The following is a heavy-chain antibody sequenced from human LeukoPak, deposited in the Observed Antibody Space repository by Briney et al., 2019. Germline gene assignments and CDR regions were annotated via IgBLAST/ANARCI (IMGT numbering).Heavy chain of an antibody. D-gene: IGHD2-15*01. Sequence: ASVKVSCKASGGTFSSYAISWVRQAPGQGLEWMGRIIPILGIANYAQKFQGRVTITADKSTSTAYMELSSLRSEDTAVYYCAMFEYCSGGSCYDWFDPWGQGTLVTVSS. V-gene: IGHV1-69*04. CDR1: GGTFSSYA. CDR2: IIPILGIA. J-gene: IGHJ5*02. CDR3: AMFEYCSGGSCYDWFDP.